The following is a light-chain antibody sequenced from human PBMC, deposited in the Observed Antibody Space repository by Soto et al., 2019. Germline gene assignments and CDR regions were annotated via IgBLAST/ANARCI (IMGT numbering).Light chain of an antibody. CDR3: QQYGSSPHT. J-gene: IGKJ2*01. Sequence: EIVLTQSPGTLSLSPGERATLSCRASQSVSSSYLAWYQHKPGQAPRLLIYGASSRATGIPDRFSGSGSGTDFTLTTSRLEPEDFAVYSCQQYGSSPHTFGQGTKLEIK. V-gene: IGKV3-20*01. CDR1: QSVSSSY. CDR2: GAS.